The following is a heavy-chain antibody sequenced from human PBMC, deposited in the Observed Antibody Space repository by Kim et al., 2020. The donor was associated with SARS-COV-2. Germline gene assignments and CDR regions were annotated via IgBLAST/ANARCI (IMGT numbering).Heavy chain of an antibody. CDR3: ARGGDDYGGKNYYYCGMDV. V-gene: IGHV3-30*01. D-gene: IGHD4-17*01. Sequence: GRFTISRDNSKNTLYLQMNSLRAEDTAVYYCARGGDDYGGKNYYYCGMDVWGQGTTVTVSS. J-gene: IGHJ6*02.